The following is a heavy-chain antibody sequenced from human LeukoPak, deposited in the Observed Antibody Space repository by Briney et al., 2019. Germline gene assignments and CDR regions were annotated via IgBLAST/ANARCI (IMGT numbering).Heavy chain of an antibody. Sequence: ASVKVSCKASGGTFSSYAISWVRQAPGQGLEWMGGIIPIFGTANYAQKFQGRVTITADESTSTAYMELSSLRSEDTAVYYCARHRPLDILTGYFYGAWFDPWGQGTLVTVSS. CDR3: ARHRPLDILTGYFYGAWFDP. V-gene: IGHV1-69*13. CDR1: GGTFSSYA. J-gene: IGHJ5*02. D-gene: IGHD3-9*01. CDR2: IIPIFGTA.